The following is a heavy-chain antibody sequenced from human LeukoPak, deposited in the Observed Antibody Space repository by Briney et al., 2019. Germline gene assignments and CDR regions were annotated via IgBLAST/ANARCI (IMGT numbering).Heavy chain of an antibody. Sequence: SETLSLTCSVSGGPISSSSYFWGWIRQPPGKGLEWIGTIYYSGSTYYNPSLKSRVTISIDTSKNQFSVKLSSVTAADTAVFYCARIYSGSYFYYGMDVWGQGTTVTVSS. J-gene: IGHJ6*02. CDR3: ARIYSGSYFYYGMDV. CDR2: IYYSGST. V-gene: IGHV4-39*01. CDR1: GGPISSSSYF. D-gene: IGHD1-26*01.